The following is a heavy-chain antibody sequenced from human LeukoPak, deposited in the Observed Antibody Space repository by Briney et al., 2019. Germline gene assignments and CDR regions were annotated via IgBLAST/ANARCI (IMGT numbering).Heavy chain of an antibody. CDR1: GGSISSGGYS. D-gene: IGHD3-22*01. Sequence: SETLSLTCAVSGGSISSGGYSWSWIRQPPGKGLEWIGYIYHSGSTYYNPSLKSRVTISEDRSKNQFSLKLSSVTAADTAVYYCARAEYYYDSSTWFDPWGQGTLVTVSS. CDR3: ARAEYYYDSSTWFDP. J-gene: IGHJ5*02. CDR2: IYHSGST. V-gene: IGHV4-30-2*01.